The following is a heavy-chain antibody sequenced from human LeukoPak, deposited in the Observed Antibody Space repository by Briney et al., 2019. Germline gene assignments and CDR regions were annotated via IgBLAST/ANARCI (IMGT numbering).Heavy chain of an antibody. Sequence: GGSLRLSCAASGFTFSSYWMSWVRQAPGKGLEWVANIKQDGSEKYYVDSVKGRFTISRDNAKNSLYLQMNSLRAEDTAVYYCARDSFVVAGTGVDYWGQGTLVTVPS. CDR2: IKQDGSEK. J-gene: IGHJ4*02. V-gene: IGHV3-7*03. D-gene: IGHD6-19*01. CDR3: ARDSFVVAGTGVDY. CDR1: GFTFSSYW.